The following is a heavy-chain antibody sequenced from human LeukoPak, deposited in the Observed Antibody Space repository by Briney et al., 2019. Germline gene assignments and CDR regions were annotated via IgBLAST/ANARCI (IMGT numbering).Heavy chain of an antibody. J-gene: IGHJ4*02. V-gene: IGHV4-34*01. CDR3: ARGEYSGYDMDFDY. CDR1: GGSFSGYY. D-gene: IGHD5-12*01. CDR2: INHSGST. Sequence: PSETLSLTCAVYGGSFSGYYWSWIRQPPGKGLEWSGEINHSGSTNYNPSLKSRVTISVDTSKNQFSLKLSSVTAADTAVYYCARGEYSGYDMDFDYWGQGTLVTVSS.